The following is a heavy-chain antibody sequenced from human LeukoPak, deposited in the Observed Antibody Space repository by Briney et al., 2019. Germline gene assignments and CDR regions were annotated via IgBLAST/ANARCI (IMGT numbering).Heavy chain of an antibody. CDR1: GFTFSNYA. V-gene: IGHV3-23*01. J-gene: IGHJ3*02. CDR3: AKGSTSEIVGATTAFDI. D-gene: IGHD1-26*01. Sequence: PGGSLRLSCAASGFTFSNYAMTWVRQAPGKGLEWVSVTSDSGFSTTYADSVKGRFSMSRDNSKNTLFLQVSSLRVDDTAVYYCAKGSTSEIVGATTAFDIWGQGTMVTVSS. CDR2: TSDSGFST.